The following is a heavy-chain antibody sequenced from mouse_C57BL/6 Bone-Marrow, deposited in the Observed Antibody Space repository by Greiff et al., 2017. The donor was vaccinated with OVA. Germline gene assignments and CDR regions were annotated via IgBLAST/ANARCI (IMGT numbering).Heavy chain of an antibody. CDR3: AGITTVVALNWYFDV. Sequence: VKLMESGAELARPGASVKLSCKASGYTFTSYGISWVKQRTGQGLEWIGEIYPRSGNTYYNEKFKGKATLTADKSSSTAYMELRSLTSEDSAVYFCAGITTVVALNWYFDVWGTGTTVTVSS. V-gene: IGHV1-81*01. CDR1: GYTFTSYG. CDR2: IYPRSGNT. J-gene: IGHJ1*03. D-gene: IGHD1-1*01.